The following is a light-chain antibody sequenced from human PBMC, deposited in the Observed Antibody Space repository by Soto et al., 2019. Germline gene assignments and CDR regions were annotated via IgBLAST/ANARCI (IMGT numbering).Light chain of an antibody. CDR3: AAWDDSLNGYV. J-gene: IGLJ1*01. V-gene: IGLV1-44*01. CDR1: SSNIGSNT. CDR2: SNN. Sequence: QSVLTQPPSASGTPGQRVTISCSGSSSNIGSNTVNWYQQLPRTAPKLLIYSNNQRPSGVPDRFSGSKSGTSASLAISGLQSEDEADYYCAAWDDSLNGYVFGTWTKLTVL.